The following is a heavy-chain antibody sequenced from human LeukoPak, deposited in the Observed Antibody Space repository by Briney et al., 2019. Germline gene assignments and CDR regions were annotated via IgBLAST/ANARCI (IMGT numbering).Heavy chain of an antibody. CDR3: AKDRHYGSGLDY. Sequence: AGGSLRLSCAASGFTFSSYAMSWVRQAPGKGLEWVSAISGSGGSTYYADSVKGRFTISRDNSKNTLCLQMNSLRAEDTAVYYCAKDRHYGSGLDYWGQGTLVTVSS. V-gene: IGHV3-23*01. CDR2: ISGSGGST. CDR1: GFTFSSYA. J-gene: IGHJ4*02. D-gene: IGHD3-10*01.